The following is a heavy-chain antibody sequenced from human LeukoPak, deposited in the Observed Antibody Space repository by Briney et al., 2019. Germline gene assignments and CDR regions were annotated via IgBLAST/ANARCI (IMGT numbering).Heavy chain of an antibody. CDR3: ARDSYYDTSGYFNDTFDM. CDR2: ISDSGDT. V-gene: IGHV4-59*01. CDR1: GVSISSYY. Sequence: SETLSLTCTVSGVSISSYYWRWIRQPPGKGLEWIGHISDSGDTNYNPSLKSRVTISVDTSKKQFSLKLSSVTTADTAVYYCARDSYYDTSGYFNDTFDMWGQGTLVTVSS. J-gene: IGHJ3*02. D-gene: IGHD3-22*01.